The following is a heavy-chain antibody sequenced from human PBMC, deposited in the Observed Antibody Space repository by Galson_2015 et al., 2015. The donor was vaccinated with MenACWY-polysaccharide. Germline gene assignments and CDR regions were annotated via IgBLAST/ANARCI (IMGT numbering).Heavy chain of an antibody. Sequence: SLRFSCAASGFTFSSYAMSWVRQAPGKGLEWVSAIRSSSTNTYYADSVKGRFTISRDNSKNTLYLRMNSLRAEDTAVYYCAKDSTDFWSVAGRFGHWGQGTLVTVSS. V-gene: IGHV3-23*01. J-gene: IGHJ5*02. D-gene: IGHD3-3*01. CDR2: IRSSSTNT. CDR1: GFTFSSYA. CDR3: AKDSTDFWSVAGRFGH.